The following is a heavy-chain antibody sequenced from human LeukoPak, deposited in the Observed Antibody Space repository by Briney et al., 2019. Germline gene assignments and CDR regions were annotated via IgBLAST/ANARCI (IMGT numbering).Heavy chain of an antibody. Sequence: GGSLRLSCAASGFTFSSYEMNWARQAPGKGLEWVSYISSSGSTISYADSVKGRFTISRDTAKNSLSLQMNSLSAEDTAVYYCARERYSSGWDAFDVWGQGTKVTVSS. D-gene: IGHD6-19*01. J-gene: IGHJ3*01. CDR3: ARERYSSGWDAFDV. CDR1: GFTFSSYE. V-gene: IGHV3-48*03. CDR2: ISSSGSTI.